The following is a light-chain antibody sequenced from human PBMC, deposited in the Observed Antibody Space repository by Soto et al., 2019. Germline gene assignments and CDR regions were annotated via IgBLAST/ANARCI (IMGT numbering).Light chain of an antibody. CDR2: GNN. Sequence: QSVLTQSPSVSGAPGQRVTISCTGSSSNIGTGSDVRWYQHLPGAAPRLLLYGNNNRPSGVPDQFSGSKSGTSASLAITGLQAEDEADYYCQSFDSSLSAYVFGPGTKLTVL. V-gene: IGLV1-40*01. J-gene: IGLJ1*01. CDR3: QSFDSSLSAYV. CDR1: SSNIGTGSD.